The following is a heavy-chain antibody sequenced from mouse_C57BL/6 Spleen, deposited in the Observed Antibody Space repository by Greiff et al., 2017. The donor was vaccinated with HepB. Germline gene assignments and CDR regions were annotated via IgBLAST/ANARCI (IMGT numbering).Heavy chain of an antibody. CDR1: GYNFTSYW. Sequence: QVQLQQSGAELVRPGSSVKLSCKASGYNFTSYWMHWVKQRPIQGLEWIGNIDPSDSETHYNQKFKDKATVTVDKSSSTAYMQLSSLTSEDSAVYDYAGGGHGGSQFDYWGQGTTVTVSA. D-gene: IGHD1-1*02. CDR3: AGGGHGGSQFDY. V-gene: IGHV1-52*01. J-gene: IGHJ2*01. CDR2: IDPSDSET.